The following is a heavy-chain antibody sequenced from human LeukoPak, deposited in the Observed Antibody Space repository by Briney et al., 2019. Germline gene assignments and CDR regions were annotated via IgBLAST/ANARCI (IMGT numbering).Heavy chain of an antibody. CDR2: IYYSGST. V-gene: IGHV4-39*01. D-gene: IGHD6-13*01. CDR3: ARHNGRYSSSWLFDY. Sequence: PSETPSLTCTVSGGSISSSSYYWGWIRQPPGKGLEWIGSIYYSGSTYYNPSLKSRVTISVDTSKNQFSLKLSSVTAADTAVYYCARHNGRYSSSWLFDYWGQGTLVTVSS. J-gene: IGHJ4*02. CDR1: GGSISSSSYY.